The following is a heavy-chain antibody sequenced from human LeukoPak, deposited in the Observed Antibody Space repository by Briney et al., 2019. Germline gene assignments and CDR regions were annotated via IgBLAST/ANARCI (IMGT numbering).Heavy chain of an antibody. CDR3: ARESPIFGVVIHAFDI. J-gene: IGHJ3*02. CDR2: IYSGGST. D-gene: IGHD3-3*01. Sequence: GGSLRLSCAASGFTVGSNYMNWVRQAPGKGLEWVSVIYSGGSTYYADSVKGRFTISRDNSKNTLYLQMNNLRAEDTAVYYCARESPIFGVVIHAFDIWGQGTMVTVSS. V-gene: IGHV3-66*01. CDR1: GFTVGSNY.